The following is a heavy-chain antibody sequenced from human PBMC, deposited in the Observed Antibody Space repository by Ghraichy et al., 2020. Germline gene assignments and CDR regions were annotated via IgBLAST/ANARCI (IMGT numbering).Heavy chain of an antibody. J-gene: IGHJ6*02. D-gene: IGHD3-10*01. V-gene: IGHV4-59*01. CDR1: GGSISSYY. CDR3: ARDRGLVDYYYGMDV. CDR2: IYYSGST. Sequence: SETLSLTCTVSGGSISSYYWSWIRQPPGKGLEWIGYIYYSGSTNYNPSLKSRVTISVDTSKNQFSLKLSSVTAADPAVYYCARDRGLVDYYYGMDVWGQGTTVTVSS.